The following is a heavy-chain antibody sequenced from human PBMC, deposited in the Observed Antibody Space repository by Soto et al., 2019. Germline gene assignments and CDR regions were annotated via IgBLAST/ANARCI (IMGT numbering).Heavy chain of an antibody. V-gene: IGHV1-8*01. D-gene: IGHD5-18*01. CDR2: MNPNSGNT. CDR3: ASETAMGHLAGFDP. CDR1: GYTFTSYD. J-gene: IGHJ5*02. Sequence: QVQLVQSGAEVKKPGASVKVSCKASGYTFTSYDINWVRQATGQGLEWMGWMNPNSGNTAYAQKFQGRVTMTRNTSISTAYMELSSLRSEDTAVYYCASETAMGHLAGFDPWGQGTLVTVSS.